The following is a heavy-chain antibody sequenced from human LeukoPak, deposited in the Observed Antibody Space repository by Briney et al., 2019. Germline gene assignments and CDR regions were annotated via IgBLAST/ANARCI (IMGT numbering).Heavy chain of an antibody. D-gene: IGHD3-3*01. CDR3: ARDGVEGYISAQGGFDI. CDR1: GFTFSTYA. CDR2: MSYDGNNK. V-gene: IGHV3-30*04. J-gene: IGHJ3*02. Sequence: GRSLRLSCAASGFTFSTYAMHWVRQAPGKGLEWVAVMSYDGNNKYYADSVKGRFTISRDNSKNTLYLQMNSLRAEDTAVYYCARDGVEGYISAQGGFDIWGQGTMVTVSS.